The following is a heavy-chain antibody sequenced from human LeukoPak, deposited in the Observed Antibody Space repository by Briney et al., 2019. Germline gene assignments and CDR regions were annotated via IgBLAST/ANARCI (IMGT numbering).Heavy chain of an antibody. D-gene: IGHD3-9*01. CDR3: ARDRLTGAFDY. V-gene: IGHV3-48*01. CDR2: ISSSSSTI. CDR1: GFTFSSYS. J-gene: IGHJ4*02. Sequence: GGSLRLSCAASGFTFSSYSMNWVRQAPGKGLEWVSYISSSSSTIYYADSVKGRFTISRDSAKNSLYLQMNSLRAEDTAVYYCARDRLTGAFDYWGQGTLVTVSS.